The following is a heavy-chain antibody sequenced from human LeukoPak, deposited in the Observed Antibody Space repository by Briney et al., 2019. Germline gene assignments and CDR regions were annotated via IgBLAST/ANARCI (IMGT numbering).Heavy chain of an antibody. Sequence: SETLSLTCAVYGGSFSGYYWSWIRQPPGKGLEWIGEINHSGSTNYNPSLKSRVTISVDTSKNQFSLKLSSVTAADTAVYYCASRYSSSWYPAYALNYWGQGTLVTVSS. J-gene: IGHJ4*02. V-gene: IGHV4-34*01. CDR2: INHSGST. CDR3: ASRYSSSWYPAYALNY. D-gene: IGHD6-13*01. CDR1: GGSFSGYY.